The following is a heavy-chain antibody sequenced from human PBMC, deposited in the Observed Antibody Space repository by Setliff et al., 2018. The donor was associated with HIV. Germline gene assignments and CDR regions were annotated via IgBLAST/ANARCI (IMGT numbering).Heavy chain of an antibody. CDR1: GGSISSGDYY. Sequence: SETLSLTCSVFGGSISSGDYYWSWLRQHPGKGLEWIGYIYHSGTTYYNPSLASRVIISADTSRKRFSLQLNSVTAADTGVYFCARAPQDRTTGYFDLWGRGTLVTVSS. CDR3: ARAPQDRTTGYFDL. CDR2: IYHSGTT. V-gene: IGHV4-31*03. D-gene: IGHD4-17*01. J-gene: IGHJ2*01.